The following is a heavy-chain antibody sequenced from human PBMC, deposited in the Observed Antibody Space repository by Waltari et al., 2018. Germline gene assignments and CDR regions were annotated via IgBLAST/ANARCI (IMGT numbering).Heavy chain of an antibody. J-gene: IGHJ4*02. CDR1: GYSFSDKW. D-gene: IGHD4-4*01. CDR2: ISPSDSDT. V-gene: IGHV5-51*01. Sequence: EVHLVQSGAEVKKPGESLRISCKASGYSFSDKWIGWVRQMAGKGLEWMGTISPSDSDTRYSPSCQGQVTISLDKSITTASLQWSRLTTSDTAMYYCVRRGDGYSDVDFWGQGPLVTFSS. CDR3: VRRGDGYSDVDF.